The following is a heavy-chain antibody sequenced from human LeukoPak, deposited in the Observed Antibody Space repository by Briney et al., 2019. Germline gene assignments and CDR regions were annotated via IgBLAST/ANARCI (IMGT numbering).Heavy chain of an antibody. D-gene: IGHD3-10*01. CDR2: IWYDGSNK. CDR1: GFTFSSYG. CDR3: ARGGYGSGSYYHHFDY. J-gene: IGHJ4*02. V-gene: IGHV3-33*01. Sequence: GGSLRLSCAASGFTFSSYGMHWVRQAPGKGLEWVAVIWYDGSNKYYADSVKGRFTISRDNSKNTLYLQMNSLRAEVTAVYYCARGGYGSGSYYHHFDYWGLGTLVTVSS.